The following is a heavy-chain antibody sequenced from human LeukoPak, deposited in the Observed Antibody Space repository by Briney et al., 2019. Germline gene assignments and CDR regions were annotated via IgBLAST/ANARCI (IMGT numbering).Heavy chain of an antibody. D-gene: IGHD2-15*01. CDR2: MNPNSGNT. J-gene: IGHJ6*02. CDR3: AILPSHPYCSGGSCYPDYYYYGMDV. Sequence: ASVKVSCKASGYTFTSYDINWVRQATGQGLEWMGWMNPNSGNTGYAQKFQGRVTITRNTSISTAYMELSSLRSEDTAVYYCAILPSHPYCSGGSCYPDYYYYGMDVWGQGTTVTVSS. CDR1: GYTFTSYD. V-gene: IGHV1-8*01.